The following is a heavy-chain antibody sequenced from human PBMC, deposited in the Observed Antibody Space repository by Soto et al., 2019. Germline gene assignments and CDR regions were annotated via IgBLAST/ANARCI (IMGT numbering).Heavy chain of an antibody. J-gene: IGHJ6*02. CDR1: GFTFSSYA. D-gene: IGHD3-3*01. V-gene: IGHV3-23*01. Sequence: GGSLRLSCAASGFTFSSYAMSWVRQAPGKGLEWVSAISGSGGSTYYADSVKGRFTISRDNSKNTLYLQMNSLRAEDTAVYYCAKGYYDGWDDYYYGMDVWGQGTTVTVSS. CDR3: AKGYYDGWDDYYYGMDV. CDR2: ISGSGGST.